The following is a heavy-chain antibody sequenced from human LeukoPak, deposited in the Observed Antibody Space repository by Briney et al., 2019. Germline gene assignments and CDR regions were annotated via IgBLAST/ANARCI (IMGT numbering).Heavy chain of an antibody. Sequence: GGSLRLSCAASGFTFSSYGMHWVRQAPGKGPEWVAVIWYDGSNKYYADSVKGRFTVSRDNAKNSLYLQMNSLRAEDTAIYYCARDLATPRGFFDYWGQGTLVTVSS. CDR2: IWYDGSNK. CDR3: ARDLATPRGFFDY. CDR1: GFTFSSYG. V-gene: IGHV3-33*01. J-gene: IGHJ4*02. D-gene: IGHD4-23*01.